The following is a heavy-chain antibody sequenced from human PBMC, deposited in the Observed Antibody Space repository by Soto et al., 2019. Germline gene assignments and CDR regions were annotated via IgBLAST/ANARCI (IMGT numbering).Heavy chain of an antibody. CDR1: GGSISSYY. V-gene: IGHV4-4*07. D-gene: IGHD3-9*01. CDR3: ARGHSASRYFPYNWFDP. Sequence: QVQLQESGPGLVKPSETLSLTCTVSGGSISSYYWSWIRQPAGKGLEWIGRIYTSGSTNYNPSLKSRVTMSVDTSKNQFSLKLSSVTAADTAVYYCARGHSASRYFPYNWFDPWGQGTLVTVSS. CDR2: IYTSGST. J-gene: IGHJ5*02.